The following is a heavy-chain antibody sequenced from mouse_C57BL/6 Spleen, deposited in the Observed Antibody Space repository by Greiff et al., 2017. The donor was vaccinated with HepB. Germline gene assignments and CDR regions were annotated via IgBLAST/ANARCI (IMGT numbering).Heavy chain of an antibody. CDR1: GFTFSDYY. D-gene: IGHD1-1*01. CDR3: ARTNKYYYGSRGYYAMDD. J-gene: IGHJ4*01. Sequence: EVKLMESGGGLVQPGGSLKLSCAASGFTFSDYYMYWVRQTPEKRLEWVAYISNGGGSTYYPDTVKGRFTISRDNAKNTLYLQMSRLKSEDTAMYYCARTNKYYYGSRGYYAMDDWGQGTSVTVSS. V-gene: IGHV5-12*01. CDR2: ISNGGGST.